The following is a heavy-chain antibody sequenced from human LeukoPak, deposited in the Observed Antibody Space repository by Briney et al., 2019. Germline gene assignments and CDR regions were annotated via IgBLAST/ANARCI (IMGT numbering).Heavy chain of an antibody. CDR1: GFTFANAW. CDR2: MKSKTDGGTI. J-gene: IGHJ4*02. V-gene: IGHV3-15*01. CDR3: LRHFDY. Sequence: GGSLRLSCAVSGFTFANAWMSWVRQAPEKGLEWVGRMKSKTDGGTIDYAAPVKGRFTISRDDSKNTLYLQMNSLQIEDTAVYCCLRHFDYWGQGTLVTVSS.